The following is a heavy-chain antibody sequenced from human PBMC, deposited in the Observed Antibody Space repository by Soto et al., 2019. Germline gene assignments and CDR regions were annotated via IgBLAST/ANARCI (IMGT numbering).Heavy chain of an antibody. V-gene: IGHV4-30-2*01. J-gene: IGHJ4*02. CDR1: GGSISSGGYS. Sequence: QLQLQESGSGLVKPSQTLSLTCAVSGGSISSGGYSWSWIRQPPRNGLEWIGYIYHSVSTYYNPALKSRVPISVDRSKSQFSLKLSSVTAADTAVYYCASGQQLVRNYWGQGTLVTVSS. D-gene: IGHD6-13*01. CDR3: ASGQQLVRNY. CDR2: IYHSVST.